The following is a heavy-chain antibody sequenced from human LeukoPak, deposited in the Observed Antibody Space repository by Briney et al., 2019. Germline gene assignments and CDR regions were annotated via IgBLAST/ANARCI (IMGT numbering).Heavy chain of an antibody. CDR3: ARDFLYYFDY. D-gene: IGHD2/OR15-2a*01. CDR1: GFTFSSYA. CDR2: ISYDGSNK. V-gene: IGHV3-30*04. J-gene: IGHJ4*02. Sequence: PGGSLRLSCAASGFTFSSYAMHWVRQAPGKGLEWVAVISYDGSNKYYADSVKGRFTISRDNSKNTLYLQMNSLRAEGTAVYYCARDFLYYFDYWGQGTLVTVSS.